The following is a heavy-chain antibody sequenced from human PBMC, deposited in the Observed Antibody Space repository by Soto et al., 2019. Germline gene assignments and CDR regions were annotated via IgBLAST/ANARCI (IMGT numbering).Heavy chain of an antibody. Sequence: SETLSLTCGVSGASISSGDSFWSWIRQPPGKGLEWIAYIYSSGSTYYNPSLKRRVAISIDTSKNQFSLNLSSLTAADTAVYYCASLNLSFDPWGQGTLVTVSS. CDR3: ASLNLSFDP. V-gene: IGHV4-30-4*01. CDR1: GASISSGDSF. CDR2: IYSSGST. J-gene: IGHJ5*02.